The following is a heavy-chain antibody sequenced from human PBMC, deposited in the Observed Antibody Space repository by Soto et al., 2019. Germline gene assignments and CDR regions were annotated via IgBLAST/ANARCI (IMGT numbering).Heavy chain of an antibody. CDR1: GYTFTSYD. CDR3: ARRRCSGGSCYSHY. J-gene: IGHJ4*02. Sequence: QVQLVQSGAEVKKPGASVKVSCKASGYTFTSYDINWVRQATGQGLEWMGWMNPNNGNTGYAQKFQGRVTMTRNTSISTDYMELSSLRSEDTAVYYCARRRCSGGSCYSHYWGQGTLVTVSS. D-gene: IGHD2-15*01. CDR2: MNPNNGNT. V-gene: IGHV1-8*01.